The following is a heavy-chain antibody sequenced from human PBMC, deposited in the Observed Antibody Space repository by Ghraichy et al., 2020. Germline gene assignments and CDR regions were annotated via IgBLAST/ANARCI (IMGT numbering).Heavy chain of an antibody. V-gene: IGHV3-23*01. CDR1: GFTFSSYA. J-gene: IGHJ4*02. CDR3: AKDSVAYRTEY. Sequence: GGYLRLSCAASGFTFSSYAMSWVRQAPGKGLEWVSAISGSGGSTYYADSVKGRFTISRDNSKNTLYLQMNSLRAEDTAVYYCAKDSVAYRTEYWGQGTLVTVSS. D-gene: IGHD2-15*01. CDR2: ISGSGGST.